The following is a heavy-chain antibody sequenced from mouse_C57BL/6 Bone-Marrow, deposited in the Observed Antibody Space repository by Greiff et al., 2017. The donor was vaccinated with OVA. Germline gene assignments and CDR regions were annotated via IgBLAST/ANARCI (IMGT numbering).Heavy chain of an antibody. CDR2: IYPRSGNT. D-gene: IGHD2-1*01. CDR3: ARGDYGNSYWYFDV. CDR1: GYTFTSYG. J-gene: IGHJ1*03. Sequence: QVQLQQPGAELARPGASVKLSCKASGYTFTSYGISWVKQRTGQGLEWIGEIYPRSGNTYYNEKFKGKATLTADKSSSTAYMELRSLTSEDSAVYFCARGDYGNSYWYFDVWGTGTTVTVSS. V-gene: IGHV1-81*01.